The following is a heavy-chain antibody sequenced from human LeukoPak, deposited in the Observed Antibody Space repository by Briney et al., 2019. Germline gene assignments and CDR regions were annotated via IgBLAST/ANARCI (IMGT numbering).Heavy chain of an antibody. CDR3: ASRPADSTWYGVFDY. J-gene: IGHJ4*02. Sequence: SETLSLTCSVSGSSINSHYWSWIRQSPGKGLEWLGYVFNGGSTNYNPSLKSRVTMSLDTSRDQFSLRLSSVTAADTAIYYCASRPADSTWYGVFDYWSQGTLVTVSS. CDR2: VFNGGST. D-gene: IGHD6-13*01. V-gene: IGHV4-59*11. CDR1: GSSINSHY.